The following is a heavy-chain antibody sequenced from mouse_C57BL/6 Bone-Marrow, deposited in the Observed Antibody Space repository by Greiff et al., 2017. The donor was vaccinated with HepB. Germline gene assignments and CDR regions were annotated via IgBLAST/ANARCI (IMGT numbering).Heavy chain of an antibody. V-gene: IGHV1-55*01. Sequence: QVQLQQPGAELVKPGASVKMSCKASGYTFTSYWITWVKQRPGKGLEWIGDIYPGSGSPNYNEKFKSKATLTVDTPSSTAYMQLSSLTSEDSAVYYCARTGGFDYWGQGTTLTVSS. CDR1: GYTFTSYW. J-gene: IGHJ2*01. CDR2: IYPGSGSP. CDR3: ARTGGFDY.